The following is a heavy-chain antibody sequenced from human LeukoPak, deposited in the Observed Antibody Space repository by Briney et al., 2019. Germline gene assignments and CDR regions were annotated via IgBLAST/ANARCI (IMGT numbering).Heavy chain of an antibody. CDR3: TTGPFDYYGSASYLANGMDV. J-gene: IGHJ6*02. V-gene: IGHV3-15*01. Sequence: GGSLRPSCAAPGFTFSNAGMSWVRKAPGKGLDWVGRIKTKTDGGTTDYTAPVKGRFTISRDDSKNTLYLRMNSLKTEDTAVYYCTTGPFDYYGSASYLANGMDVWGQGTTVTVSS. D-gene: IGHD3-10*01. CDR2: IKTKTDGGTT. CDR1: GFTFSNAG.